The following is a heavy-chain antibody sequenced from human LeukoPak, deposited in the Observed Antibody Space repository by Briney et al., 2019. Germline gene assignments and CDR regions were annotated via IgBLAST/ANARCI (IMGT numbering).Heavy chain of an antibody. V-gene: IGHV1-69*13. CDR3: ARGGFVVVTASSYYFDY. CDR2: IIPIFGTA. J-gene: IGHJ4*02. Sequence: GASVKVSCKASGGTFSSYAISWVRQAPGQGLEWMGGIIPIFGTANYAQKFQGRVTITADEFTSTAYMELSSLRSEDTAVYYCARGGFVVVTASSYYFDYWGQGTLVTVSS. CDR1: GGTFSSYA. D-gene: IGHD2-21*02.